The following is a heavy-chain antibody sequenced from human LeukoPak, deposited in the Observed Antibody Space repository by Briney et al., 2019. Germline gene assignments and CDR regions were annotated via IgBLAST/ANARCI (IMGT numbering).Heavy chain of an antibody. Sequence: ASVKVSCKASGGTFNSYAISWVRQAPGQGLQWMGWINPNSGGTYYAQKFQGRVTMTRDTSISTAYMELSRLRSDDTAVYYCARGPSTTVTNRNYFDYWGQGTLVTVSS. CDR3: ARGPSTTVTNRNYFDY. D-gene: IGHD4-11*01. V-gene: IGHV1-2*02. CDR1: GGTFNSYA. J-gene: IGHJ4*02. CDR2: INPNSGGT.